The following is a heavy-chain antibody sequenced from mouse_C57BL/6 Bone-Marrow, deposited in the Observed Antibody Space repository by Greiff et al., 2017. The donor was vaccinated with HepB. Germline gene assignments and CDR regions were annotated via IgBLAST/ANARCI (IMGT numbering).Heavy chain of an antibody. CDR2: IRNKANGYTT. J-gene: IGHJ3*01. CDR3: ARSPYYYGSSPWFAY. Sequence: DVMLVESGGGLVQPGGSLSLSCAASGFTFTDYYMSWVRQPPGKALEWLGFIRNKANGYTTEYSASVKGRFTISRDNSQSILYLQMNALRAEDSATYYCARSPYYYGSSPWFAYWGQGTLVTVSA. D-gene: IGHD1-1*01. CDR1: GFTFTDYY. V-gene: IGHV7-3*01.